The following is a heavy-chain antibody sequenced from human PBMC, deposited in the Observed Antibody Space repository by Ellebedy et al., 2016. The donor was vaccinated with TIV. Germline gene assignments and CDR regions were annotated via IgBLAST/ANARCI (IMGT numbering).Heavy chain of an antibody. Sequence: MPSETLSLTCGVSGDSINNDNFWSWLRQPPGRGLEWIGEVSHTAYTNYNPSLRSRVTVTVDKSNGQVSLTLRSMTAADTAVYFCGRDWTRGGGYIPSWFDPWGQGTLVTVSS. D-gene: IGHD5-24*01. CDR3: GRDWTRGGGYIPSWFDP. CDR2: VSHTAYT. CDR1: GDSINNDNF. V-gene: IGHV4-4*02. J-gene: IGHJ5*02.